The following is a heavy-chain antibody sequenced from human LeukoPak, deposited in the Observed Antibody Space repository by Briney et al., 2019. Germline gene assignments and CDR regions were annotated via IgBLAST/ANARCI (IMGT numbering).Heavy chain of an antibody. J-gene: IGHJ4*02. CDR1: GFTFSSYA. V-gene: IGHV3-30*04. D-gene: IGHD1-26*01. Sequence: PGGSLRLSCAASGFTFSSYAMHWVRQAPGKGLEWVAVISYDGSNKYYADSVKGRFTISRDNSKNTLYLQMNSLRAEDTAVYYCAKDLGPRGDLKSPVRFILDYWGQGTLVTVSS. CDR2: ISYDGSNK. CDR3: AKDLGPRGDLKSPVRFILDY.